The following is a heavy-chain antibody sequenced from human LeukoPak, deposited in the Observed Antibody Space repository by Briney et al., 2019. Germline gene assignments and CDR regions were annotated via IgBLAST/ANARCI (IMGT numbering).Heavy chain of an antibody. D-gene: IGHD4-23*01. CDR1: GGSISSYY. CDR2: TYYSGST. Sequence: SETLSLTCTVSGGSISSYYWSRIRQPPGKGLEWIGYTYYSGSTNYNPSLKSRVTISVDTSKNQFSLKLSSVTAADTAVYYCARDSHPDYGGTISLDAFDIWGQGTMVTVSS. V-gene: IGHV4-59*01. CDR3: ARDSHPDYGGTISLDAFDI. J-gene: IGHJ3*02.